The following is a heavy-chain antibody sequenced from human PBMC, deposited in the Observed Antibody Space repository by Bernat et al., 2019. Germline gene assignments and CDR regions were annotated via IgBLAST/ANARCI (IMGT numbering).Heavy chain of an antibody. V-gene: IGHV1-46*01. CDR2: INPSGGGT. CDR3: ARAFSYSSSWYGVIGY. CDR1: GYTFTSYH. J-gene: IGHJ4*02. Sequence: QVQLVQSGAEVKKPGASVKFSCKASGYTFTSYHMHWVRQAPGQGLEWMGIINPSGGGTNYAQKFQGRITVTRDTSTSTVYMELRSLRSDDTAVYYCARAFSYSSSWYGVIGYWGQGTLVTVSS. D-gene: IGHD6-13*01.